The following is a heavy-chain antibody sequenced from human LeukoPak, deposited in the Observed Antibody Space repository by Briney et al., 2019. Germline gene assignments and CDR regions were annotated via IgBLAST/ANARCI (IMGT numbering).Heavy chain of an antibody. Sequence: PSETLSLTRAVYGGSFSGYYWSWIRQPPGKGLEWIGEINHSGSTNYNPSLKSRVTISVDTSKNQFSLKLSSVTAADTAVYYCARVTCSGGSCYRPRYYYGMDVWGQGTTVTVSS. D-gene: IGHD2-15*01. CDR1: GGSFSGYY. V-gene: IGHV4-34*01. J-gene: IGHJ6*02. CDR3: ARVTCSGGSCYRPRYYYGMDV. CDR2: INHSGST.